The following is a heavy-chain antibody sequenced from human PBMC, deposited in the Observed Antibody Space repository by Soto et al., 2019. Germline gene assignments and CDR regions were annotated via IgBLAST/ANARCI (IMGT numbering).Heavy chain of an antibody. Sequence: GGSLRLSCAAPGFTFSSYWMSWVRQAPGKGLEWVANIKQDGSEKYYVDSVKGRFTISRDNAKNSLYLQMNSVRAEDTAVYFCARGGELIAANDFDIWGQGTMVTVSS. CDR1: GFTFSSYW. CDR3: ARGGELIAANDFDI. J-gene: IGHJ3*02. V-gene: IGHV3-7*03. D-gene: IGHD6-6*01. CDR2: IKQDGSEK.